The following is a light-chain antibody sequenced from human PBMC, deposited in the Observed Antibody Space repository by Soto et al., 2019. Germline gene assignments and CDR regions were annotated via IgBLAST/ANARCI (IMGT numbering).Light chain of an antibody. CDR1: QSVSSN. V-gene: IGKV3D-15*01. J-gene: IGKJ2*01. CDR3: QQYNNWPPYT. Sequence: EIVMTQSPATLSVSPGERATLSCRASQSVSSNLAWYQPKPGQAPRLLIYGASTRATDIPARFSGSGSGTEFSLNISSLQSEDFAVYYCQQYNNWPPYTFGQGTKLEIK. CDR2: GAS.